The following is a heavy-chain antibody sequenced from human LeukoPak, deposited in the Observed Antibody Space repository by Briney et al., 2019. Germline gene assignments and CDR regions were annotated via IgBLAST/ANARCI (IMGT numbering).Heavy chain of an antibody. J-gene: IGHJ6*03. Sequence: GGSLRLSCAASGFTFDDYAMHWVRQAPGKGLEWVSGISWNSGSIGYADSVKGRFTISRDNAKNSLYLQMNSLRAEDMALYYCAKAAYGSYYYYMDVWGKGTTVTISS. D-gene: IGHD3-10*01. CDR3: AKAAYGSYYYYMDV. CDR1: GFTFDDYA. CDR2: ISWNSGSI. V-gene: IGHV3-9*03.